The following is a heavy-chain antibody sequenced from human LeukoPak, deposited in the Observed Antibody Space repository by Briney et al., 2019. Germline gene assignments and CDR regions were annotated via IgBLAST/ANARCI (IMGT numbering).Heavy chain of an antibody. V-gene: IGHV3-48*01. CDR2: ISSSSSTI. J-gene: IGHJ3*02. Sequence: GGSLRLSCAASGFTFSSYSMNWVRQAPGKGLEWVSYISSSSSTIYYADSVKGRFTISRDNAKNSLYLQMNSLRAGDTAVYYCARGLTYGSGRGSDAFDIWGQGTMVTVSS. CDR1: GFTFSSYS. D-gene: IGHD3-10*01. CDR3: ARGLTYGSGRGSDAFDI.